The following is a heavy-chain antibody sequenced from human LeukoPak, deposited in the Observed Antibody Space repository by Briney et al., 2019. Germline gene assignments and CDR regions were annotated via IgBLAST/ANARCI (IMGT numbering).Heavy chain of an antibody. CDR3: AREGGDPGNWFDP. CDR2: INPGGGST. V-gene: IGHV1-46*01. J-gene: IGHJ5*02. Sequence: ASVKVSRKASGYTFTSYYIHWVRQAPGQGLEWMGIINPGGGSTSYAQKFQGRVTMTRDMSTSTVYMDLRSLRSEDTAVYYCAREGGDPGNWFDPWGQGTLVTVSS. D-gene: IGHD4-17*01. CDR1: GYTFTSYY.